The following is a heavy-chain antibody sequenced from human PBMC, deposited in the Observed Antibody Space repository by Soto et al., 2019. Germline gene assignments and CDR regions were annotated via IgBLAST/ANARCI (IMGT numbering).Heavy chain of an antibody. Sequence: SLRLSCAASGFTFSTYSMNWVRQAPGKGLEWVSYISSSSSTIYYADSVKGRFTISRDNAKNSLHLEVNSLRDEDTAVYYCARAVRYGMDVWGQGTTVTVSS. CDR1: GFTFSTYS. CDR3: ARAVRYGMDV. J-gene: IGHJ6*02. CDR2: ISSSSSTI. V-gene: IGHV3-48*02.